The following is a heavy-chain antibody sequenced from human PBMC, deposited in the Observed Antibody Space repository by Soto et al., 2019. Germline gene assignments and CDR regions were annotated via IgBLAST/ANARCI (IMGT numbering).Heavy chain of an antibody. CDR2: ISASGDNT. D-gene: IGHD1-7*01. J-gene: IGHJ4*02. CDR1: GFTFNRYG. CDR3: VKLRLELLYLDS. V-gene: IGHV3-23*01. Sequence: GGSLSLSCAASGFTFNRYGMSWVRQAPGKGLEWVSAISASGDNTYYADSVKGRFTISRDSSNNTLYLQMNSLRADDTALYYCVKLRLELLYLDSWGLGALVTVYS.